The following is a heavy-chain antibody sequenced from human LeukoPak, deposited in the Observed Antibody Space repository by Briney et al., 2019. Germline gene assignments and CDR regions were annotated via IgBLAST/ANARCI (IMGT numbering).Heavy chain of an antibody. D-gene: IGHD6-6*01. CDR3: GVVPWFDP. V-gene: IGHV4-34*01. CDR2: INHSGST. CDR1: GGSFSGYY. J-gene: IGHJ5*02. Sequence: SETLSLTCAVYGGSFSGYYWSWIRQPPGKGLEWIGEINHSGSTNYNPPLKSRVTISVDTSKNQFSLKLSSVTAADTAVYYCGVVPWFDPWGQGTLVTVSS.